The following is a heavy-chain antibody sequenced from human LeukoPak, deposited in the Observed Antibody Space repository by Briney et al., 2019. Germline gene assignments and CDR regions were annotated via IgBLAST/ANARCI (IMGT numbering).Heavy chain of an antibody. CDR3: AGRFGSRSYNSPN. Sequence: PGGSLRLSCAASGFTFSNYNMNWVRQAPGKGLEWVSYISSTSTTIYYADSVKGRFTISRDNAKNSLYLQMNSLRAEDTAVYYCAGRFGSRSYNSPNWGQGTLVTVSS. CDR2: ISSTSTTI. J-gene: IGHJ4*02. D-gene: IGHD3-10*01. V-gene: IGHV3-48*01. CDR1: GFTFSNYN.